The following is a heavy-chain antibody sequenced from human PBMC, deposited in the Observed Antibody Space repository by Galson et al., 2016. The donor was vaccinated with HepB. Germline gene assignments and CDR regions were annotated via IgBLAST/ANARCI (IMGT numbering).Heavy chain of an antibody. CDR3: ARGGVRGATYFDY. CDR1: GFTFSSYG. D-gene: IGHD3-10*01. J-gene: IGHJ4*02. Sequence: SLRLSCAASGFTFSSYGMHWARQAPGRGLEWVAFIWFDGDNKYYAESVKGRFTISRDNSENTLYLQMNSLRAEDTAVYYCARGGVRGATYFDYWGQGTLVSVSS. V-gene: IGHV3-33*01. CDR2: IWFDGDNK.